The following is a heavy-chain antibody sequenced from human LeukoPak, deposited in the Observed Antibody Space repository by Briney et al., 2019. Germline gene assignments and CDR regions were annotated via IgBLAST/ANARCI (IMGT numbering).Heavy chain of an antibody. D-gene: IGHD1-26*01. CDR1: GFTFSRYS. J-gene: IGHJ4*02. CDR3: ARDKWEQSPNFDY. CDR2: ISSSSSYK. Sequence: PGGSLRLFCAASGFTFSRYSMNWVRQAPGKGLEWVASISSSSSYKYYADSVKGRFTISRDNAKSSLFLQTNSLRAEDTAVYYCARDKWEQSPNFDYWGQGTLVTVSS. V-gene: IGHV3-21*01.